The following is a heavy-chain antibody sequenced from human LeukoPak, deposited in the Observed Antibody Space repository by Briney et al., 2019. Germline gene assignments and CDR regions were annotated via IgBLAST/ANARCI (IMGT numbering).Heavy chain of an antibody. V-gene: IGHV3-23*01. CDR1: GFTLSSYA. Sequence: GGSLRLSCAASGFTLSSYAMSWVRQAPGKGLEWVSRIGGSGSDTYYADSLRGRFTISRDDSKNTLYLQMNSLRAEDTAVHYCAKDDQRYYGMDIWGQGTTVTVSS. D-gene: IGHD2-2*01. CDR2: IGGSGSDT. CDR3: AKDDQRYYGMDI. J-gene: IGHJ6*02.